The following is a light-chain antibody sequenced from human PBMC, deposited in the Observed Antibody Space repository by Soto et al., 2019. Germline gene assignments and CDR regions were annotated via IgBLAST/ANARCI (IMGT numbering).Light chain of an antibody. CDR3: QSYDSSMTVVL. J-gene: IGLJ3*02. Sequence: QSVLTQPPSVSGAPGQRVTISCTGGSSNIGAGYDVQWYQQLPGTTPKLLISDSTNRPPGVPDRFSGSKSDTSASLVITGLQAEDEADYYCQSYDSSMTVVLFGGGTKVTVL. V-gene: IGLV1-40*01. CDR1: SSNIGAGYD. CDR2: DST.